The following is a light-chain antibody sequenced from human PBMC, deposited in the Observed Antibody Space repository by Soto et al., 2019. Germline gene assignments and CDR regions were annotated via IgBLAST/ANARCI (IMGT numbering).Light chain of an antibody. CDR2: GAS. Sequence: EVVLTQSPGTPSLSPGERASLSCRASQSVSRTYLAWYQQKRGQAPRLLIYGASSRAAGIPDRFSGSGSATDFTLNINRLEPEDFAVYFCLQYSMSPLTFGGGTKVDIK. CDR1: QSVSRTY. CDR3: LQYSMSPLT. J-gene: IGKJ4*01. V-gene: IGKV3-20*01.